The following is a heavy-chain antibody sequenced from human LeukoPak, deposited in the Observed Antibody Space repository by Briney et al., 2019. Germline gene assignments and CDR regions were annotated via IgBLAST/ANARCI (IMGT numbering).Heavy chain of an antibody. Sequence: SETLSLTCIVSGLSISSGYYWGWIRQSPGKGLEWIGSIHHSGSTHYNSSLKSRVTISVDTSKNQFSLKLRSVTAADTAVYYCARAHDYVWGSYSSYWFDPWGQGTLVTVSS. V-gene: IGHV4-38-2*02. D-gene: IGHD3-16*01. J-gene: IGHJ5*02. CDR3: ARAHDYVWGSYSSYWFDP. CDR1: GLSISSGYY. CDR2: IHHSGST.